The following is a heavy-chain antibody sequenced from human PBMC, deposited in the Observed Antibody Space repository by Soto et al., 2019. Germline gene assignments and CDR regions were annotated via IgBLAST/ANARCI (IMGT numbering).Heavy chain of an antibody. CDR3: AKAPPEAVAGYYFDY. D-gene: IGHD6-19*01. CDR1: GFTFSSYG. Sequence: GESLKISCAASGFTFSSYGMHWVRQAPGKGLEWVAVISYDGSNKYYADSVKGRFTISRDNSKNTLYLPMNSLRAEDTAVYYCAKAPPEAVAGYYFDYWGQGTLVTVSS. J-gene: IGHJ4*02. V-gene: IGHV3-30*18. CDR2: ISYDGSNK.